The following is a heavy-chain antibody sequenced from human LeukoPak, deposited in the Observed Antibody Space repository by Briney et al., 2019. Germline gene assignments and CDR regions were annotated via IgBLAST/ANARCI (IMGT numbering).Heavy chain of an antibody. CDR2: IYSGGNT. Sequence: GGSLRLSCTASGFSVSHNYMNWVRQAPGRGLEWVALIYSGGNTHYADSVKGRFTISRDNSKNTLYLQMSSLRVEDTAVYYCTRDTPGIAASVSGGWGQGTLVTVSS. CDR3: TRDTPGIAASVSGG. CDR1: GFSVSHNY. D-gene: IGHD6-13*01. V-gene: IGHV3-53*01. J-gene: IGHJ4*02.